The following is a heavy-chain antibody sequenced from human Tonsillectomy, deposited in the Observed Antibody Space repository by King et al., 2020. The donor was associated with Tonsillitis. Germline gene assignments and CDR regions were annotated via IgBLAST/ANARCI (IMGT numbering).Heavy chain of an antibody. D-gene: IGHD2-21*01. CDR3: SRDARDCWHPLDL. Sequence: VQLVESGGGLVQPGRSLRLSCTASEFTFGRYAMSWFRQAPGKGLEWIGFIRGKDYGGTTEYAASVNGRFTISRDDSKSSAYLQMKRLKTEDTAIYYCSRDARDCWHPLDLWGQGTLVTVSS. CDR1: EFTFGRYA. V-gene: IGHV3-49*03. J-gene: IGHJ5*02. CDR2: IRGKDYGGTT.